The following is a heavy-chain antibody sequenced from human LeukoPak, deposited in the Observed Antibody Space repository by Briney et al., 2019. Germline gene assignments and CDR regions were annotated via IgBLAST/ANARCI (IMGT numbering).Heavy chain of an antibody. D-gene: IGHD3-10*01. J-gene: IGHJ4*02. CDR2: ISSSSSYI. Sequence: GGSLRLSCAASGFPFSSYSMNWVRHAPGKGLEWVSSISSSSSYIYYADSVKGRFTISRDNAKNSLYLQMNSLRAEDTAVYYCARGDYYGSGTSDYWGQGTLVAVSS. CDR1: GFPFSSYS. CDR3: ARGDYYGSGTSDY. V-gene: IGHV3-21*01.